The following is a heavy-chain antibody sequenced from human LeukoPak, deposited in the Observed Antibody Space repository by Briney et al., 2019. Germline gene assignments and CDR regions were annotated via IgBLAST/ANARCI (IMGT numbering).Heavy chain of an antibody. V-gene: IGHV3-23*01. Sequence: PGGSLRLSCAASGFTFGSYGMSWVRQAPGKGLEWVSFITPNADRAAYADSVEGRFTISRDNPRNTLYMQMNSLREEDTAVYYCAIMHGYYDGSGYWVQWGQGTLVTVSS. CDR2: ITPNADRA. CDR3: AIMHGYYDGSGYWVQ. J-gene: IGHJ1*01. CDR1: GFTFGSYG. D-gene: IGHD3-22*01.